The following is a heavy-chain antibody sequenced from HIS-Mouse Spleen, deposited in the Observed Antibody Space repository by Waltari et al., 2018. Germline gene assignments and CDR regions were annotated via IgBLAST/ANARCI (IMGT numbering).Heavy chain of an antibody. J-gene: IGHJ4*02. CDR3: AKVRGHHYYDSSGYHYYFDY. CDR1: GFTFSSYA. CDR2: ISGGGGST. D-gene: IGHD3-22*01. V-gene: IGHV3-23*01. Sequence: EVQLLESGGGLVQPGGSLRLSCAASGFTFSSYAMSWVRQAPGKGEEGVSAISGGGGSTNYAESVKGRFTISRDNSKNPLYLKMNSLRAEDTAVYYCAKVRGHHYYDSSGYHYYFDYWGQGTLVTVSS.